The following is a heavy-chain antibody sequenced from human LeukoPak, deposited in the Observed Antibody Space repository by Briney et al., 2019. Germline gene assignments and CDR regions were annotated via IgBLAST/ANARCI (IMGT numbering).Heavy chain of an antibody. CDR2: ISRSGATI. CDR3: SRDRGGGDIYFDY. J-gene: IGHJ4*02. V-gene: IGHV3-48*03. Sequence: GGSLRLSCAASGFTFSSYGMNWVRQAPGKGPEWISYISRSGATIYYADSVKGRFTISRDNAKNSLYLQMGSLGAEDTAIYYCSRDRGGGDIYFDYWGQGTLVTVSS. D-gene: IGHD2-21*02. CDR1: GFTFSSYG.